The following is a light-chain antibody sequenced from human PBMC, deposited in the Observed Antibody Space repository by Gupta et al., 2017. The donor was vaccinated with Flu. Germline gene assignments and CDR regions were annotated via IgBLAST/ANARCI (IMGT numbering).Light chain of an antibody. CDR3: NSRDSSGNWV. CDR2: GKN. CDR1: SLRSYY. Sequence: SSELTQDPAVSVALGQTVRITCQGDSLRSYYASWYQQKPGQAPVLVINGKNNRHSGIPDRFSGSSSGNTASLTITGAQAEDEADYYCNSRDSSGNWVFGGGTKLTVL. V-gene: IGLV3-19*01. J-gene: IGLJ3*02.